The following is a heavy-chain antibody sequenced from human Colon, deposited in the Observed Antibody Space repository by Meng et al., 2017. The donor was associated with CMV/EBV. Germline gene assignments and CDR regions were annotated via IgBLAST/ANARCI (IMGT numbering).Heavy chain of an antibody. CDR3: ARMRVVEFDY. Sequence: GESLKISCAASGFTVSGNYMSWVRQAPGKGLEWVSVFYSGGGTYYADSVKGRFTISRDNAKNSLYLQMNSLRAEDTAVYYCARMRVVEFDYWGQGTLVTVSS. CDR2: FYSGGGT. V-gene: IGHV3-66*01. J-gene: IGHJ4*02. D-gene: IGHD3-3*01. CDR1: GFTVSGNY.